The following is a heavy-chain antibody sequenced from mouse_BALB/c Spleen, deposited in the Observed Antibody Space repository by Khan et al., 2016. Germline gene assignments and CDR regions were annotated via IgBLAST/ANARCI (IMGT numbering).Heavy chain of an antibody. D-gene: IGHD4-1*01. CDR3: AKGLGVFDY. CDR2: IYPANGNT. CDR1: GFNIKDTY. J-gene: IGHJ2*01. Sequence: VQLQQSGAELVKPGASVKLSCTASGFNIKDTYIHWVKQRPEQGLEWIGRIYPANGNTKYDPKFKGKDTITADASSNTDYLQLSNLTSEDSAVYYCAKGLGVFDYWGQGTTLAVSS. V-gene: IGHV14-3*02.